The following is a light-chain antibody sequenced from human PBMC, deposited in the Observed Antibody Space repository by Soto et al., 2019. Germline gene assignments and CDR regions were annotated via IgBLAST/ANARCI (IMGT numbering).Light chain of an antibody. CDR1: QGIGDT. CDR3: QHYVTWPLT. J-gene: IGKJ4*01. V-gene: IGKV3-15*01. CDR2: DTS. Sequence: EIVLTQSPGTLSLSPGERATLSCRASQGIGDTLAWYQQKPGQTPRLLIYDTSIRAAGVPAKFSGRRSGAEFTLTISSLQSEDFAVYYCQHYVTWPLTFGGGTKVDIK.